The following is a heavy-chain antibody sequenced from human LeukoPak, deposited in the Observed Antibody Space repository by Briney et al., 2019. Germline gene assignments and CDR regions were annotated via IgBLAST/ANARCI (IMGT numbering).Heavy chain of an antibody. CDR1: GGSISSYY. D-gene: IGHD6-13*01. CDR3: AGAGGPGIAAAGTGYYGMDV. Sequence: SETLSLTCTVSGGSISSYYWSWIRQPPGKGLEWIGYIYYSGSTNYNPSLKSRVTISVDTSKTQFSLKLSSVTAADTAVYYCAGAGGPGIAAAGTGYYGMDVWGQGTTVTVSS. V-gene: IGHV4-59*01. J-gene: IGHJ6*02. CDR2: IYYSGST.